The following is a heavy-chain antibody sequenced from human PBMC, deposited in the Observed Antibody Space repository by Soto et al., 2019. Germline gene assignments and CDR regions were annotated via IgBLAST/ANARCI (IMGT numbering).Heavy chain of an antibody. V-gene: IGHV4-31*03. Sequence: SETLSLTCTVSGDSINNGDCYWSWLRQLPGKGLEWIGYIYYSGTKYYNPSLKSRVSMSVDTPKNQFSLNLTSVTAADTAVYYCAREKEDDSGDYNAFDIWGQGTVVTVSS. J-gene: IGHJ3*02. CDR3: AREKEDDSGDYNAFDI. D-gene: IGHD4-17*01. CDR2: IYYSGTK. CDR1: GDSINNGDCY.